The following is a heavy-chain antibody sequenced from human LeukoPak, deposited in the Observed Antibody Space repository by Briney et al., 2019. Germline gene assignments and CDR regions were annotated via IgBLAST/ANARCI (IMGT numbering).Heavy chain of an antibody. D-gene: IGHD4-17*01. CDR3: ARVPPDYGDYVRAFDI. CDR1: GFTFSSYS. Sequence: GSLRLSCAASGFTFSSYSMNWVRQAPGKGLEWIGYIYFSGSTYYNPSLKSRVTISVDTSKNHFSLKLSSVTAADTAVYYCARVPPDYGDYVRAFDIWAKGQRSPSLQ. V-gene: IGHV4-59*06. CDR2: IYFSGST. J-gene: IGHJ3*02.